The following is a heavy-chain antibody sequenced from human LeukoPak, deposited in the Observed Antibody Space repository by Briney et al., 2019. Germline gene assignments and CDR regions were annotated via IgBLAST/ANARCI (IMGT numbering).Heavy chain of an antibody. J-gene: IGHJ4*02. CDR3: ARDDSITIFGVVITQGIFDY. CDR1: GGSISSSSYY. V-gene: IGHV4-39*07. Sequence: SETLSLTCTVSGGSISSSSYYWGWIRQPPGKGLEWIGSIYYSGSTYYNPSLKSRVTISVDTSKNQFSLKLSSVTAADTAVYYCARDDSITIFGVVITQGIFDYWGQGTLVTVSS. D-gene: IGHD3-3*01. CDR2: IYYSGST.